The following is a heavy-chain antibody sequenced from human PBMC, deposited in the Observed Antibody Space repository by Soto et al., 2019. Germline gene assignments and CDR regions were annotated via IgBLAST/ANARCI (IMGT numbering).Heavy chain of an antibody. CDR3: HYVWDQGGDY. D-gene: IGHD3-16*01. CDR1: GGSISSSSYY. J-gene: IGHJ4*02. CDR2: IYYSGST. V-gene: IGHV4-39*01. Sequence: QLQLQESGPGLVKPSETLSLTCTVSGGSISSSSYYWGWIRQPPGKGLEWIGSIYYSGSTYYNPSLKSRVTLSVDTSKNHSSLKLSSVTAADTAVYYCHYVWDQGGDYWGQGTLVTVSS.